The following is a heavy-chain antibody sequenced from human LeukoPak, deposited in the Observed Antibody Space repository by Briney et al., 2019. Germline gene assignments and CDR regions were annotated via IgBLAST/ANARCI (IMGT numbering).Heavy chain of an antibody. Sequence: ASVKVSCKASGYTFTGYYTHWVRQAPGQGLEWMGWINPNSGGTKFAQKFQGRVTMTRDTSISTAYMEVRRLTSDDTAVYYCARVNYYGTGAYSYYMDVWGKGTTVTISS. V-gene: IGHV1-2*02. CDR2: INPNSGGT. D-gene: IGHD3-10*01. CDR1: GYTFTGYY. J-gene: IGHJ6*03. CDR3: ARVNYYGTGAYSYYMDV.